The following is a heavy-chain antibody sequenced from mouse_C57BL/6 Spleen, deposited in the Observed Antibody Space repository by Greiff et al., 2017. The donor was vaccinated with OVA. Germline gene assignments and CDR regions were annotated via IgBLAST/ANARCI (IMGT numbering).Heavy chain of an antibody. J-gene: IGHJ1*03. CDR3: ARKGWEMGYFDV. V-gene: IGHV2-2*01. CDR1: GFSLTSYC. Sequence: VQLKESGPGLVQPSQSLSITCTVSGFSLTSYCVHWVRQSPGKGLEWLGVIWSGGSTDYNAAFISRLSISKDNSKSQVFFKMNSLQADDTAIYYCARKGWEMGYFDVWGTGTTVTVSS. CDR2: IWSGGST. D-gene: IGHD4-1*01.